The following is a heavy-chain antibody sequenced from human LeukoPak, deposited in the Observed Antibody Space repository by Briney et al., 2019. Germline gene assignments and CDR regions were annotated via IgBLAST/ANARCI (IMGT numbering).Heavy chain of an antibody. D-gene: IGHD6-19*01. CDR1: GDSVSSNNGA. V-gene: IGHV6-1*01. CDR3: ARGVGTSGWYTFDY. CDR2: TYYRSKWYD. Sequence: SPTLSLTCGISGDSVSSNNGAWNWIRQSPSRGLEWLGRTYYRSKWYDDYAGSVQGRITISPDTSKNQFSLHLYSVTPEDTAVHCCARGVGTSGWYTFDYWGQGTLVTVSS. J-gene: IGHJ4*02.